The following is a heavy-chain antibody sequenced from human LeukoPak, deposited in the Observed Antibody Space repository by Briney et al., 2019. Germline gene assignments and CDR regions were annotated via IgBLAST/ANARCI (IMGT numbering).Heavy chain of an antibody. CDR1: GFTFSSYW. V-gene: IGHV3-7*01. CDR3: AREGDYYGSGTFDY. CDR2: IRQDGSEK. Sequence: GGSLRLSCAASGFTFSSYWMSWVRQAPGKGLEWVANIRQDGSEKYYVDSVKGRFTISRDNAKNSLYLQMNSLRAEDTAVYYCAREGDYYGSGTFDYWGQGTLVTVSS. D-gene: IGHD3-10*01. J-gene: IGHJ4*02.